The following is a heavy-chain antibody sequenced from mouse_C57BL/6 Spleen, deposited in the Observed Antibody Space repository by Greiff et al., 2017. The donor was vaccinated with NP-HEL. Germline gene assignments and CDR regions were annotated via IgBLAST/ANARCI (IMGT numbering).Heavy chain of an antibody. J-gene: IGHJ2*01. Sequence: VQLQQSGPELVKPGASVKISCKASGYSFTGYYMNWVKQSPEKSLEWIGEINPSTGGTTYNQKFKAKATLTVDKSSSTAYMQLKSLTSEDSAVYYCARSVLPYYFDYWGQGTTLTVSS. CDR1: GYSFTGYY. CDR3: ARSVLPYYFDY. D-gene: IGHD5-5*01. V-gene: IGHV1-42*01. CDR2: INPSTGGT.